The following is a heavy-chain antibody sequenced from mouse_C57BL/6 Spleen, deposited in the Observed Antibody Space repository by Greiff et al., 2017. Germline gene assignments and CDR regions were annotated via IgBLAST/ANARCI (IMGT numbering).Heavy chain of an antibody. CDR2: ISSGGDYI. Sequence: DVMLVESGEGLVKPGGSLKLSCAASGFTFSSYAMSWVRQTPEKRLEWVAYISSGGDYIYYADTVKGRFTISRDNARNTLYLQMSSLKSEDTAMYYCTRVTGRYYAMDYWGQGTSVTVSS. V-gene: IGHV5-9-1*02. CDR3: TRVTGRYYAMDY. J-gene: IGHJ4*01. D-gene: IGHD4-1*01. CDR1: GFTFSSYA.